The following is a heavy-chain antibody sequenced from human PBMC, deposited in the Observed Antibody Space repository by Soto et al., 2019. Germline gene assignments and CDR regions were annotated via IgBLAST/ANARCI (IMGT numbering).Heavy chain of an antibody. CDR1: GYTFTGYY. J-gene: IGHJ6*02. D-gene: IGHD6-19*01. CDR3: ARGVGSSGWYPPTLYYYYYGMDV. CDR2: INPNSGGT. V-gene: IGHV1-2*02. Sequence: RASVKVSCKASGYTFTGYYMHWVRQAPGQGLEWMGWINPNSGGTNYAQKFQGRVTMTRDTSISTAYMELSRLRSDDTAVYYCARGVGSSGWYPPTLYYYYYGMDVWGQGTTVTSP.